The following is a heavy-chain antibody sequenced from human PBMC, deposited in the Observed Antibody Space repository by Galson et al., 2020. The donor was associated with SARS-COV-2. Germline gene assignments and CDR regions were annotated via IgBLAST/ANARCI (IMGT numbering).Heavy chain of an antibody. D-gene: IGHD5-18*01. CDR1: GGSISSSLYY. V-gene: IGHV4-39*01. J-gene: IGHJ3*02. CDR2: VYYSGTG. Sequence: SETLSLTCTVSGGSISSSLYYWGWIRQPPGEGLEWISSVYYSGTGYYNPSLKSRVTISVDTSKNQFSLKLTSVTAADTAVYYCASLYSYGYLYTFDIWGQGTKVTVSS. CDR3: ASLYSYGYLYTFDI.